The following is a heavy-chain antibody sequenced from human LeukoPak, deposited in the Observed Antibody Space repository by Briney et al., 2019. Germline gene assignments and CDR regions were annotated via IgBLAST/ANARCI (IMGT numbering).Heavy chain of an antibody. CDR3: ARAYHYYDSSGYGYNYYYGMDV. V-gene: IGHV3-30-3*01. CDR2: ISYDGSNK. CDR1: GFTFSSYA. J-gene: IGHJ6*02. Sequence: QTGGSLRLSCAASGFTFSSYAMHWVRQAPGKGLEWVAVISYDGSNKYYADSVKGRFTISRDNSKNTLYLQMNSLRAEDTAVYYCARAYHYYDSSGYGYNYYYGMDVWGQGTTVTVSS. D-gene: IGHD3-22*01.